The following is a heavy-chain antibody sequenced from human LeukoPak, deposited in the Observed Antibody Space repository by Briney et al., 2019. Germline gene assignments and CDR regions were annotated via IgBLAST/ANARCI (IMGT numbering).Heavy chain of an antibody. CDR1: GYTFTSYG. Sequence: ASVKVSCKASGYTFTSYGISWVRQAPGQGLEWMGWTSAYNGNTNYAQKLQGRVTMTTDTSTSTAYMELRSLRSDDTAVYYCARARPVGYYGSGSYSYFDYWGQGTLVTVSS. V-gene: IGHV1-18*01. CDR2: TSAYNGNT. CDR3: ARARPVGYYGSGSYSYFDY. D-gene: IGHD3-10*01. J-gene: IGHJ4*02.